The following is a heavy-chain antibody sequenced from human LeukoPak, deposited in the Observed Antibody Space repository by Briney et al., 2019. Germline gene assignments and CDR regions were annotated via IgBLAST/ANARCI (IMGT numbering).Heavy chain of an antibody. J-gene: IGHJ4*02. CDR1: GGSFSGYY. CDR3: ARGFGAYYDFWSGYTY. CDR2: INHSGST. Sequence: KSSETLSLTCAVYGGSFSGYYWSWIRQPPGKGLEWIGEINHSGSTNYNPSLKSRVTISVDTSKNQFSLKLSSVTAADKAVYYCARGFGAYYDFWSGYTYWGQGTLVTVSS. V-gene: IGHV4-34*01. D-gene: IGHD3-3*01.